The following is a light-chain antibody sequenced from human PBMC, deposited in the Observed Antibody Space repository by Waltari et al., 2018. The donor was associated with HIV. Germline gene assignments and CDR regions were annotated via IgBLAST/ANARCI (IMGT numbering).Light chain of an antibody. J-gene: IGLJ1*01. V-gene: IGLV2-11*01. Sequence: QSALPQPRPVSGSPGPSVTISCTRTRSAVGGCTSLSWYQQHPDNLPKLMIYDVSKRPSGVPDRFSGSKSGNTASLTISGLQAEDEADYYCCSYAGSSYVFGTGTKVTVL. CDR2: DVS. CDR1: RSAVGGCTS. CDR3: CSYAGSSYV.